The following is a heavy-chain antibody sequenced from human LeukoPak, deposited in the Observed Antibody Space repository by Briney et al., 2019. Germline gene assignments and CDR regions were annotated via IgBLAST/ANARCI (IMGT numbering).Heavy chain of an antibody. J-gene: IGHJ3*02. D-gene: IGHD1-26*01. Sequence: GESLKISCKGSGYSFTSYWIAWVRQMPGKGLEWMGIIYPADSDTRHGPSFQGQVTISADKSISTAYLQWSSLKASDTAMYYCARPIRGSYVRDAFHIWGQGTMVAVSS. CDR1: GYSFTSYW. CDR3: ARPIRGSYVRDAFHI. V-gene: IGHV5-51*01. CDR2: IYPADSDT.